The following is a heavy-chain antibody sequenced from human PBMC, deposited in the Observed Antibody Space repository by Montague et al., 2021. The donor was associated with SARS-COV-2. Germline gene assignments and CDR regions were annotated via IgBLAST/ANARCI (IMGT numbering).Heavy chain of an antibody. Sequence: SETLSLTCTVSGGSVSSSPYYWGWIRQPPGRGLEWVGSISYSGRTYFXXXLKRRLTISVDSSENQFSLRLSSVTAADTAVYYCASSYYYGSGTYVYNYYMDVWGKGTTVTVSS. CDR2: ISYSGRT. CDR3: ASSYYYGSGTYVYNYYMDV. D-gene: IGHD3-10*01. V-gene: IGHV4-39*01. J-gene: IGHJ6*03. CDR1: GGSVSSSPYY.